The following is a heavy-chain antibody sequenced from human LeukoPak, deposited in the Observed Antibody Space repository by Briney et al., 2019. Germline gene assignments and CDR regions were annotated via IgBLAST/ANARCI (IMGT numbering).Heavy chain of an antibody. D-gene: IGHD4-11*01. CDR1: DYSITNGYY. V-gene: IGHV4-38-2*01. Sequence: SETLSLTCGVPDYSITNGYYWAWIRQSPGKGLEWLGNIYYSGNTYYNPSLKSRVTISVDTSKNQFSMMLSSVTAADTAVYYCARRYSNYFFDYWGQGTLVTVSS. CDR2: IYYSGNT. CDR3: ARRYSNYFFDY. J-gene: IGHJ4*02.